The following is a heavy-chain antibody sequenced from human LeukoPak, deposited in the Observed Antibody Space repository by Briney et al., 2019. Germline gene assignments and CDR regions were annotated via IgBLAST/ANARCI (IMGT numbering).Heavy chain of an antibody. CDR3: TRDVSGYSGSSAGYYYYYYYMDV. V-gene: IGHV3-49*04. D-gene: IGHD1-26*01. CDR2: IRSKAYGGTT. J-gene: IGHJ6*03. Sequence: GGSLRLSCTASGFTFGDYAMSWVRQAPGKGLEWVGFIRSKAYGGTTEYAASVKGRFTISRDDSKSIAYLQMNSLKTEDTAVYYCTRDVSGYSGSSAGYYYYYYYMDVWGKGTTVTVSS. CDR1: GFTFGDYA.